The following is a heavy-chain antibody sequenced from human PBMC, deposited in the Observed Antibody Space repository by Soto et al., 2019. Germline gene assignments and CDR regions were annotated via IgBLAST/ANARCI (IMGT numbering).Heavy chain of an antibody. CDR3: ARDQPDYEDAFDI. V-gene: IGHV3-23*01. CDR2: IVGNGDST. CDR1: GFTFSSYG. Sequence: GGSLRLSCAASGFTFSSYGMSWVRQAPGKGLEWVAAIVGNGDSTSYADSVKGRSTISRDNSKNTLYLQMNSLRAEDTAVYYCARDQPDYEDAFDIWGQGTTVTVSS. D-gene: IGHD4-17*01. J-gene: IGHJ3*02.